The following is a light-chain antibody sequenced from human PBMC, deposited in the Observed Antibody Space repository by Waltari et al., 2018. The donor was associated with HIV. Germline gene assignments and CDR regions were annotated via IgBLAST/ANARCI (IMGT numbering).Light chain of an antibody. CDR1: QSLSSRS. Sequence: EIVLTQSPGTLSLAPGERATLSCRARQSLSSRSLAWYQQTPGQAPRLLIYAASTWATGSPDRFSGSGSGTDFTLTISSLEPEDFAVYYCQQYGSSPRTFGQGTKVEIK. CDR2: AAS. V-gene: IGKV3-20*01. CDR3: QQYGSSPRT. J-gene: IGKJ1*01.